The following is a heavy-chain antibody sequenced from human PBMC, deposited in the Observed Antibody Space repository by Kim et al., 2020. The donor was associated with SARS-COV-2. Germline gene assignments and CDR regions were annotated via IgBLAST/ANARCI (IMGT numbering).Heavy chain of an antibody. CDR2: ISAYNGNT. D-gene: IGHD3-3*01. J-gene: IGHJ6*02. Sequence: ASVKVSCKASGYTFTSYGISWVRQAPGQGLEWMGWISAYNGNTNYAQKLQGRVTMTTDTSTSTAYMELRSLRSDDTAVYYCARDYYDFWSGYYRGYYYYYYGMDVWGQGTTVTVSS. CDR3: ARDYYDFWSGYYRGYYYYYYGMDV. CDR1: GYTFTSYG. V-gene: IGHV1-18*01.